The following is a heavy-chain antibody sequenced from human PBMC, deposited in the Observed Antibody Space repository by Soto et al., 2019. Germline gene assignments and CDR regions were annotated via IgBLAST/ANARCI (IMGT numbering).Heavy chain of an antibody. CDR1: GYSFSTYW. D-gene: IGHD6-19*01. V-gene: IGHV5-51*01. Sequence: GESLKISCKGSGYSFSTYWIGWVRQMPGKGLEWMGIIYPGDSDTRYSPSFQGQVTISADKSISTAYLQWSSLKASDTAMYYCARSCSGWKSTSPLAFDFWGQGTMVTVSS. CDR3: ARSCSGWKSTSPLAFDF. CDR2: IYPGDSDT. J-gene: IGHJ3*01.